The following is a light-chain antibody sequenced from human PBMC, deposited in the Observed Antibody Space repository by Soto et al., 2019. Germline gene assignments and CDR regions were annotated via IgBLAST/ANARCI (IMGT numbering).Light chain of an antibody. Sequence: DIQMTQSPSSLSASVGDRVTITCRASQTISYSLAWYQQKPGKVPELLIFAASTLQSGVPSRFGGSGSGTDFTLTISSLQPEDVAVYYCQNYNSAPFTFGQGTKLEIK. V-gene: IGKV1-27*01. CDR1: QTISYS. CDR3: QNYNSAPFT. CDR2: AAS. J-gene: IGKJ2*01.